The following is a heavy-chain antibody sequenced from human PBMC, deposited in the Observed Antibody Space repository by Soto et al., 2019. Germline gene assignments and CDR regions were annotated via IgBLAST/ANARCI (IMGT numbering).Heavy chain of an antibody. CDR3: AMGPLYYFDY. CDR2: ISTNGGST. Sequence: GGSLRLSCAASGFTFNIYWMHWVRQAPGKGLEYVSSISTNGGSTHYADSVKGRFTISRDNSKNTQYLQMSRLRSDDTAVYYCAMGPLYYFDYWGQGTLVTVSS. J-gene: IGHJ4*02. V-gene: IGHV3-64D*06. D-gene: IGHD2-21*02. CDR1: GFTFNIYW.